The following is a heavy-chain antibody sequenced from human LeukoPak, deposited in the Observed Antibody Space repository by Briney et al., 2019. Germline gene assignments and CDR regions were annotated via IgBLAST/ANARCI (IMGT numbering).Heavy chain of an antibody. CDR1: GYTFTSYA. V-gene: IGHV1-3*01. CDR2: INAGNGNT. Sequence: ASVKVSCKASGYTFTSYAMHWVRQAPGQRLEWMGRINAGNGNTKYSQKFQGRVTITRDTSASTAYMELSSLRSEDTAVYYCARDLDSSREDVWGQGTTVTVSS. D-gene: IGHD3-22*01. J-gene: IGHJ6*02. CDR3: ARDLDSSREDV.